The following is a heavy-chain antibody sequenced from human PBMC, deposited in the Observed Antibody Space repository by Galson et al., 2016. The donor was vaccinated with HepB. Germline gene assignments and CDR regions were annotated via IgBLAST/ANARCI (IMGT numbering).Heavy chain of an antibody. D-gene: IGHD3-10*02. Sequence: SLRLSCAASGFTFNGYGMHWVRQAPGKGLEWVAADSMDGRRKFYADSMKGRFAISSDNFNSILFLQLTSLTEDDTALYYCSRRSEDCPPVGCSVDYWGQGTLVSVSS. CDR2: DSMDGRRK. CDR3: SRRSEDCPPVGCSVDY. CDR1: GFTFNGYG. J-gene: IGHJ4*02. V-gene: IGHV3-30*03.